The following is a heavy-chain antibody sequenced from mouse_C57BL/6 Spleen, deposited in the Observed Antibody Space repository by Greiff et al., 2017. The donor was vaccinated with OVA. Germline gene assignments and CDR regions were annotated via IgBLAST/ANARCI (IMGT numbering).Heavy chain of an antibody. Sequence: VQLQQSGPELVKPGASVKISCKASGYSFTGYYMNWVKQSPEKSLEWIGEINPSTGGTTYNQKFKAKATLTVDKSSSTAYMQLKSLTSEDSAVYYCARLITTGYYFDYWGQGTTLTVSS. CDR2: INPSTGGT. V-gene: IGHV1-42*01. CDR1: GYSFTGYY. CDR3: ARLITTGYYFDY. J-gene: IGHJ2*01. D-gene: IGHD2-4*01.